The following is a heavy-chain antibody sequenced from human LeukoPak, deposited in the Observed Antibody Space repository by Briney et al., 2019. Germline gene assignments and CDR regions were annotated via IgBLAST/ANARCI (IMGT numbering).Heavy chain of an antibody. V-gene: IGHV1-18*01. CDR2: ISTYNGNT. Sequence: GASVKVSCKGSGYTFSSYGISWVRQAPGQGLEWMGWISTYNGNTNYAQKLQGRVTMTTDTSTSTAYMELRSLRSGDTAVYYCARTPEVYATNFDYWGQGTLVTVSS. D-gene: IGHD2-8*01. CDR3: ARTPEVYATNFDY. J-gene: IGHJ4*02. CDR1: GYTFSSYG.